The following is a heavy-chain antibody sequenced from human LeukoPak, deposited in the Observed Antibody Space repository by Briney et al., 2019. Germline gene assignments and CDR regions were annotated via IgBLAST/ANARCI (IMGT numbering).Heavy chain of an antibody. CDR3: ERVDYVWGSYLIFDY. Sequence: GGSLRLSCAASGFTFSSYLMSWVRQAPGKRLERVSNINQDGSEKYYVDSVKGRFTISRDNVKNSLYLRMNSLRAEDTSVYYFERVDYVWGSYLIFDYWGQGTLVTVSS. J-gene: IGHJ4*02. CDR1: GFTFSSYL. V-gene: IGHV3-7*04. D-gene: IGHD3-16*02. CDR2: INQDGSEK.